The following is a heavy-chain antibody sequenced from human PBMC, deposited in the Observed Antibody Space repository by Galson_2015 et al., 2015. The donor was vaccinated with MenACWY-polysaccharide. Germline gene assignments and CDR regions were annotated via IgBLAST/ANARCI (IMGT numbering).Heavy chain of an antibody. CDR1: GFTFDDYA. D-gene: IGHD3-9*01. J-gene: IGHJ3*02. CDR2: ISWNSGSI. CDR3: AKAEGGVAFDWAFDI. Sequence: SLRLSCAASGFTFDDYAMHWVRQAPGKGLEWVSGISWNSGSIGYADSVKGRFTISRDNAKNSLYLQMNSLRAEDTALYYCAKAEGGVAFDWAFDIWGQGTMVTVSS. V-gene: IGHV3-9*01.